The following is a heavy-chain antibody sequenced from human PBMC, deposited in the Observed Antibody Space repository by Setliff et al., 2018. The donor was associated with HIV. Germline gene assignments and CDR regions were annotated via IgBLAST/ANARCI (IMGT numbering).Heavy chain of an antibody. Sequence: SETLSLTCTVSGGSINSDSYNYYWSWIRQPAGRGLEWIGHVYSSGSANFSPSLKSRVTISVDTSKNQFSLKLNSVTAADSAVYYCAKDFLAGGSGSYLGFDYWGQGTLVTVSS. CDR2: VYSSGSA. J-gene: IGHJ4*02. D-gene: IGHD3-10*01. CDR1: GGSINSDSYNYY. CDR3: AKDFLAGGSGSYLGFDY. V-gene: IGHV4-61*09.